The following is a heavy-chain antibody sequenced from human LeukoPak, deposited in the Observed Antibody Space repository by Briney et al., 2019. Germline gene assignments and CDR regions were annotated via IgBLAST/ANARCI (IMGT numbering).Heavy chain of an antibody. CDR3: AKWSGYDILTGYYGGFDY. Sequence: GSLRLSCAASGFTFSSYAMSWVRQAPGKGLEWVSAISGSGGSTYYADSVKGRFTISRDNSKNTLYLQMNSLRAEDTAVYYCAKWSGYDILTGYYGGFDYWGRGTLVTVSS. V-gene: IGHV3-23*01. CDR2: ISGSGGST. D-gene: IGHD3-9*01. J-gene: IGHJ4*02. CDR1: GFTFSSYA.